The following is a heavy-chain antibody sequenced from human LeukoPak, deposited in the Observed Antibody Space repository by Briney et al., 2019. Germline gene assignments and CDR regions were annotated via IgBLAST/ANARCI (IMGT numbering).Heavy chain of an antibody. J-gene: IGHJ4*02. D-gene: IGHD4-11*01. CDR1: GFTFSTYA. CDR2: ITNGGGTT. V-gene: IGHV3-23*01. Sequence: GGSLRLSCAASGFTFSTYAMSWVRRTPGKGLEWVSAITNGGGTTYYADSVKGRFTVSRDNSKNTAYLQMNSLRSEDTAMYYCTKDDGPYSLTPYSVGLFDFWGPGTLVTVSS. CDR3: TKDDGPYSLTPYSVGLFDF.